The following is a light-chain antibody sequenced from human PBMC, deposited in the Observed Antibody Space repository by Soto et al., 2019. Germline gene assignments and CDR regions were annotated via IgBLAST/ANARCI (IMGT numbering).Light chain of an antibody. CDR2: EDI. CDR1: SSDGVGLTF. Sequence: QSALSQPPSASGSPGQSVTISCTGTSSDGVGLTFVSWYQHRPGKAPTLIIYEDIKRPSGVPDRFSGSQSANTASLTVSGLQSDDEAVYYCSSYANRNYVMFGGGTKLTVL. CDR3: SSYANRNYVM. V-gene: IGLV2-8*01. J-gene: IGLJ3*02.